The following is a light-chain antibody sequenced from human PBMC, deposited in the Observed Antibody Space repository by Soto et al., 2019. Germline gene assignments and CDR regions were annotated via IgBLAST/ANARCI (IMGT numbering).Light chain of an antibody. Sequence: DIVMSQSPDSLAASLGERATINCKFSQSVLYSSNNKNYLAWYQQKPRQPPKLLIYWAPTRGSGVPDRFSGSGSGTDFTLTISSLQAEDVAVYYCQQYYSTPRTFGHGTKVDIK. CDR2: WAP. CDR3: QQYYSTPRT. V-gene: IGKV4-1*01. J-gene: IGKJ1*01. CDR1: QSVLYSSNNKNY.